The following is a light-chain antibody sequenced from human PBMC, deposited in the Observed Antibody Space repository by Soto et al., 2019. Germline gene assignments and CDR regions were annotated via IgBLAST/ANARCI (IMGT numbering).Light chain of an antibody. V-gene: IGLV2-8*01. Sequence: QSALTQPPSASGSPGQSVTISCTGTSSDVGDYNYVSWYQQHPGKAPKLMIYEVSKRPSGVPDRFSGSKSGNTASLTVSGLQAEDEADYYCSSYAGSNIVVFGTGTKLTVL. J-gene: IGLJ1*01. CDR2: EVS. CDR3: SSYAGSNIVV. CDR1: SSDVGDYNY.